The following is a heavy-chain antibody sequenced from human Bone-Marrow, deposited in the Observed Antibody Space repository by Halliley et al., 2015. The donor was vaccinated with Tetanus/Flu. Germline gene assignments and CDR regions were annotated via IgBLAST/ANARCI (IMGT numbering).Heavy chain of an antibody. Sequence: QLVQSGAEVKKPGSSVQVSCKASGGTFSNYAISWVRQAPGQGLEWMGGIIPIFGSSNYAQKFQGRVTITADESTSTAYMELSSLRSDDTAVFYCARSKELGLSSSDAFDIWGQGTMVTVSS. CDR1: GGTFSNYA. V-gene: IGHV1-69*01. J-gene: IGHJ3*02. CDR3: ARSKELGLSSSDAFDI. CDR2: IIPIFGSS. D-gene: IGHD1-26*01.